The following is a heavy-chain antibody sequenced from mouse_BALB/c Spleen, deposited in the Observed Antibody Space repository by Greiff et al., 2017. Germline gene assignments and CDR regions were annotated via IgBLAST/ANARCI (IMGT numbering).Heavy chain of an antibody. V-gene: IGHV5-6-4*01. CDR1: GFTFSSYT. Sequence: VQLKESGGGLVKPGGSLKLSCAASGFTFSSYTMSWVRQTPEKRLEWVATISSGGSYTYYPDSVKGRFTISRDNAKNTLYLQMSSLKSEDTAMYYCTRESNYGGYFDVWGAGTTVTVSS. J-gene: IGHJ1*01. CDR3: TRESNYGGYFDV. CDR2: ISSGGSYT. D-gene: IGHD2-5*01.